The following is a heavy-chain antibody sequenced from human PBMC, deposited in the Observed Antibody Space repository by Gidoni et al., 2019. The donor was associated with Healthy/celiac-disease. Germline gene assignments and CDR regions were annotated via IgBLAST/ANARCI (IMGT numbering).Heavy chain of an antibody. CDR3: AKDLTMTEDAFDI. Sequence: EVQLVESGGRLVQPGRSLRLSCAASGFTFDDDAMHWVRQAPGKGLEWVSGISWNSGSIGYADSVKGRFTISRDNAKNSLYLQMNSLRAEDTALYYCAKDLTMTEDAFDIWGQGTMVTVSS. CDR2: ISWNSGSI. D-gene: IGHD3-22*01. J-gene: IGHJ3*02. CDR1: GFTFDDDA. V-gene: IGHV3-9*01.